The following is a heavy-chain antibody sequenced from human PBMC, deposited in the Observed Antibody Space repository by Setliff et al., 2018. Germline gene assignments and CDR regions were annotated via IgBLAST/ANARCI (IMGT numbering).Heavy chain of an antibody. V-gene: IGHV4-59*01. CDR3: ARGGTFRYFDY. J-gene: IGHJ4*02. D-gene: IGHD5-12*01. CDR2: VYYSGAA. Sequence: SETLSLTCTVSGGSFSTYYWSWIRQAPGKGLEWIGHVYYSGAANYNPSLKSRVTVSVDTSKNQFSLKLISVTAADTAVYYCARGGTFRYFDYWGQGTPVTVSS. CDR1: GGSFSTYY.